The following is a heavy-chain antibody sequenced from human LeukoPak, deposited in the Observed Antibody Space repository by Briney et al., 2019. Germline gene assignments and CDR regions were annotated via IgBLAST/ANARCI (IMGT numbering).Heavy chain of an antibody. V-gene: IGHV4-31*03. CDR2: IYYSGST. J-gene: IGHJ4*02. CDR3: ARVRRSSYYYDSSGYYSLDY. CDR1: GGSISSGGYY. D-gene: IGHD3-22*01. Sequence: PSETLSLTCTVSGGSISSGGYYWSWIRQHPGKGLEWIGYIYYSGSTYYNPSLKSRVTISVDTSKNQFSLKLSSVTAADTAVYYCARVRRSSYYYDSSGYYSLDYWGQGTLVTVSS.